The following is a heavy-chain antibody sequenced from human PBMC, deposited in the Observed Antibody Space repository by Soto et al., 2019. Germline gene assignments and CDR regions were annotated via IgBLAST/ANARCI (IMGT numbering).Heavy chain of an antibody. CDR2: IYYSGSS. CDR1: GGSISNYY. Sequence: SETLSLTCTVSGGSISNYYWSWIRQPPGKGLEWIGYIYYSGSSNYNPSLKSRVTISVDTSKNQFSLKLSSVTAADTAVYYCARGIVATEYAFDYWGQGTLVTVSS. CDR3: ARGIVATEYAFDY. V-gene: IGHV4-59*01. J-gene: IGHJ4*02. D-gene: IGHD5-12*01.